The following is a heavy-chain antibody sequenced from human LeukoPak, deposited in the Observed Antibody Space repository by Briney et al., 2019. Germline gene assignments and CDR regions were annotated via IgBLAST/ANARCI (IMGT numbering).Heavy chain of an antibody. D-gene: IGHD6-13*01. CDR2: IYYSGST. V-gene: IGHV4-59*12. Sequence: TPSETLSLTCTVSGGSINNYYWSWIRLPPGKGLEWIGYIYYSGSTNYNPSLKSRVTISVDTSKNQFSLKLSSVTAADTAVYYCARAPAATGTIDYWGQGTLVTVSS. J-gene: IGHJ4*02. CDR3: ARAPAATGTIDY. CDR1: GGSINNYY.